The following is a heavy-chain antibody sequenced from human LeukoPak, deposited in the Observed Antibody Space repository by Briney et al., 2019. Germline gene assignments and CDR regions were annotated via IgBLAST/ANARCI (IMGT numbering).Heavy chain of an antibody. J-gene: IGHJ4*02. D-gene: IGHD6-13*01. V-gene: IGHV3-21*01. CDR3: GTGIAADGTVY. CDR1: GVTFSSYS. CDR2: ISSSSYI. Sequence: GGSLRLSCAASGVTFSSYSMNWVRQAPGKGLEWVSSISSSSYIYYADSVKGRFTISRDNAKNSLYLQMNSLRAEDTAVYYCGTGIAADGTVYWGQGTLVTVSS.